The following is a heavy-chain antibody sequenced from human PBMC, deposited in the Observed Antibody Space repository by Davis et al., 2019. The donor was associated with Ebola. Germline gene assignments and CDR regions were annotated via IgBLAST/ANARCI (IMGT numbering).Heavy chain of an antibody. CDR1: GFIFSSYV. J-gene: IGHJ5*02. CDR3: AKGNYDSSGYWGYWFDP. D-gene: IGHD3-22*01. CDR2: LGTSADT. V-gene: IGHV3-23*01. Sequence: GGSLRLSCAASGFIFSSYVMSWVRQAPGKGLEWVSTLGTSADTYYADSVKGRFTVSRDNAKNSMSIQMNNLRAEDTAVYYCAKGNYDSSGYWGYWFDPWGQGTLVTVSS.